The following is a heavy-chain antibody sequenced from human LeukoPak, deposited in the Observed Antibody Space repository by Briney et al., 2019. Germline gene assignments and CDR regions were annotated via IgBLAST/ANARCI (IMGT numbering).Heavy chain of an antibody. CDR1: GFTFSSYW. D-gene: IGHD2-2*01. J-gene: IGHJ4*02. CDR3: ARDVTALDS. V-gene: IGHV3-7*01. Sequence: GGSLRLSCAASGFTFSSYWMSWVRQAPEKGLEWVANINQGGSEKHYVDSVRGRFTISRDNAKNSLYLQMNSLRADGTAVYYCARDVTALDSWGQGTLVTVSS. CDR2: INQGGSEK.